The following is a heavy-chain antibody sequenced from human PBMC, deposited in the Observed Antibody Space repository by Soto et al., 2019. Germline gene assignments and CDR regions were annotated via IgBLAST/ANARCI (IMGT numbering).Heavy chain of an antibody. D-gene: IGHD3-10*01. Sequence: ATLSLTCTVSGGSISSSSYYWGWIRQPPGKGLEWIGSIYYSGSTYYNPSLKSRVTISVDTSKNQFSLNLSSVTAADTAVYYCAIQISYGPGSYYNDPDWSDPWALGPL. CDR2: IYYSGST. V-gene: IGHV4-39*01. CDR3: AIQISYGPGSYYNDPDWSDP. J-gene: IGHJ5*02. CDR1: GGSISSSSYY.